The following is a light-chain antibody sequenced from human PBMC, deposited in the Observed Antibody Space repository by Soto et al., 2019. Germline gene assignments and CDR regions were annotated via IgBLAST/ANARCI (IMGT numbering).Light chain of an antibody. CDR2: GAS. Sequence: EIVMTQSPATLYVAPGDRATLSCRASKSVSSNLAWYQQKPGQAPRLLIYGASTRATGIPARFSGSGSGTEFTLTISSLQSEDFAVYYCQHYNNWPRTFGQGTKVEIK. J-gene: IGKJ1*01. CDR1: KSVSSN. V-gene: IGKV3-15*01. CDR3: QHYNNWPRT.